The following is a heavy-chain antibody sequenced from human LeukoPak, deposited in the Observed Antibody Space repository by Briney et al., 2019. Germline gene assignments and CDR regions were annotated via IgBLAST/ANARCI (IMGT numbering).Heavy chain of an antibody. V-gene: IGHV3-53*01. D-gene: IGHD2/OR15-2a*01. J-gene: IGHJ4*02. CDR3: ARSFDGQPDY. CDR2: IYSGGST. CDR1: GFTVSSNY. Sequence: GGSLRLSCAASGFTVSSNYMSWVRQAPGKGLEWVSVIYSGGSTYYADSVKGRFTISRDNSKNTLYLQMNSLRAEDTAVYYCARSFDGQPDYWGQGTLSPSPQ.